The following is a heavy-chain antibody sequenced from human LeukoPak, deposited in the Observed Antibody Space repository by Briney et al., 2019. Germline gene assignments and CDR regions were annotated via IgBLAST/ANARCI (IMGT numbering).Heavy chain of an antibody. CDR2: IYYSGST. Sequence: SETLSLTCTVSGGSVSRGSYYWSWTREPPGKGLEWIRHIYYSGSTNYNPSLKSRVTISVDTSKNQFSQMLSSVSAADTAVYYCARDPRSSGYCSGGSCSDWFDPWGQGTLVTVSS. CDR3: ARDPRSSGYCSGGSCSDWFDP. V-gene: IGHV4-61*01. CDR1: GGSVSRGSYY. D-gene: IGHD2-15*01. J-gene: IGHJ5*02.